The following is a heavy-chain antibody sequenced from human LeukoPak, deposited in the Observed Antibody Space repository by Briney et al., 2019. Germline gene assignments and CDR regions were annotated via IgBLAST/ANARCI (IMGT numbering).Heavy chain of an antibody. V-gene: IGHV1-69*02. CDR1: GGTFSSYT. Sequence: SVKVSCKASGGTFSSYTISWVRQAPGQGLEWMGRIIPILGIANYAQKFQGRVTITADKSTSTAYMELSSLRSEDTAVYHCARAKKQGTTVTTGWFDPWGQGTLVTVSS. D-gene: IGHD4-11*01. CDR3: ARAKKQGTTVTTGWFDP. CDR2: IIPILGIA. J-gene: IGHJ5*02.